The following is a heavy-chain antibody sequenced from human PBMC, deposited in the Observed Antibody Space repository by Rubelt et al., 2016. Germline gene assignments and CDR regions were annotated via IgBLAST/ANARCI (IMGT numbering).Heavy chain of an antibody. V-gene: IGHV3-74*01. CDR3: ARANRGYTYGYYFDY. D-gene: IGHD5-18*01. J-gene: IGHJ4*02. Sequence: GKGLVWVSRISGDGSITNYVDSVKGRFTISIDNAKNTLYLQMNSLRAEDTAVYYCARANRGYTYGYYFDYWGQGTLVTVSS. CDR2: ISGDGSIT.